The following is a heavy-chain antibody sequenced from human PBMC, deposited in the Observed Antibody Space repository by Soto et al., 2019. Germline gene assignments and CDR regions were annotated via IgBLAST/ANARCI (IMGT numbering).Heavy chain of an antibody. CDR1: GSTFARYG. D-gene: IGHD2-15*01. CDR3: AGASSRVSSVVAAD. V-gene: IGHV1-18*01. CDR2: ISAYNGNT. J-gene: IGHJ4*02. Sequence: ASVNLSGKTSGSTFARYGISWVRQATGQGLEWMGWISAYNGNTNYAQKLQGRLTLTSDMPSRTVYMQLSNLRSDDTAVYYCAGASSRVSSVVAADWCQGTLVTVS.